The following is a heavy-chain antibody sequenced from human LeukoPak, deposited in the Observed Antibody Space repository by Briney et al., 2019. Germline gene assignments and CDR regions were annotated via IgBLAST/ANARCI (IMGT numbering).Heavy chain of an antibody. CDR3: ARQGDYVWGSYRPNYYFDY. D-gene: IGHD3-16*02. J-gene: IGHJ4*02. CDR2: INHSGST. V-gene: IGHV4-34*01. CDR1: GGSFSGYY. Sequence: SETLSLTCAVYGGSFSGYYWSWIRQPPGKGLEWIGEINHSGSTNYNPSLKSRVTISVDTSKNQFSLKLSSVTAADTAVYYCARQGDYVWGSYRPNYYFDYWGQGTLVTVSS.